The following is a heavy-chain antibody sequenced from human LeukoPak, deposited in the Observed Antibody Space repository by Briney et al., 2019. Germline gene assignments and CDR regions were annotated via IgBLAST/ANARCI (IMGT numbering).Heavy chain of an antibody. J-gene: IGHJ4*02. CDR1: GYTFTGYY. V-gene: IGHV1-2*02. CDR2: INPNSGGT. D-gene: IGHD3-22*01. CDR3: AREASPDSSGSIPVDY. Sequence: ASVKVSCKASGYTFTGYYMHWVRQAPGQGLEWMGWINPNSGGTNYAQKFQGRVTMTRDTSISTAYMELSRLRSDDTAMYYCAREASPDSSGSIPVDYWGQGTLVTVSS.